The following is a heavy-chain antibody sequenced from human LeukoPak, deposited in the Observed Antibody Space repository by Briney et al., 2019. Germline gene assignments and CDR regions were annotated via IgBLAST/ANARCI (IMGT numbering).Heavy chain of an antibody. Sequence: GESLKISCKGSGYRFSSYWIGWVRQMPGKGLEWMGRIAPSDSHTNYSPSFEGHVTISVDKSISTAYLQWSSLKASDTAMYYCVGQPPGVYDTTQNWFDPWGQGTLVTVSS. CDR2: IAPSDSHT. CDR3: VGQPPGVYDTTQNWFDP. J-gene: IGHJ5*02. CDR1: GYRFSSYW. V-gene: IGHV5-10-1*01. D-gene: IGHD3-22*01.